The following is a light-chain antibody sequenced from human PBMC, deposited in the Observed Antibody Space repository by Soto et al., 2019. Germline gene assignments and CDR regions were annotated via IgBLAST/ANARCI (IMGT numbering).Light chain of an antibody. CDR2: DAS. V-gene: IGKV1-5*01. CDR1: QSITGW. CDR3: QQYNSYPLT. J-gene: IGKJ4*01. Sequence: DIEMTQSPSTLSASVGDRVTITCRASQSITGWLAWYQQKPGKAPELLIYDASSLESGVPSRFSGSGSGTEFTLTIRSLQPDDFATYYCQQYNSYPLTFGGGTKVDIK.